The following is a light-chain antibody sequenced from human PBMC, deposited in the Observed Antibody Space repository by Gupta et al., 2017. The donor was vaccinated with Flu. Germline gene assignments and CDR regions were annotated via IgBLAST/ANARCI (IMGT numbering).Light chain of an antibody. CDR1: SSNIGTKT. CDR3: AAWDDSLNGPV. CDR2: SNN. Sequence: QSVLTQPPSTSGTPGQRVTISCSGSSSNIGTKTVDWYQQLPGSAPKLLIYSNNRRPSGVPDRFSGSKSGTSAYLAISGLQSEDEADYDCAAWDDSLNGPVFGGGTKLT. J-gene: IGLJ3*02. V-gene: IGLV1-44*01.